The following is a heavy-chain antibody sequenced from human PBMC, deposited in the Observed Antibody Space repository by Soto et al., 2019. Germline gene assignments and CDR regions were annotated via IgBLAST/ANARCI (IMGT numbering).Heavy chain of an antibody. CDR2: IRSKAYGGTA. J-gene: IGHJ4*02. V-gene: IGHV3-49*04. CDR1: GFNFADYV. CDR3: ARDLVTGYYSPPQDY. Sequence: GGSLRLSCATSGFNFADYVLSWVRQAPGKGLEWVGYIRSKAYGGTADYAASVPGRFTISRDDSKSIAYLQMNSLKTEDTAVYYCARDLVTGYYSPPQDYWGQGSLVTVS. D-gene: IGHD3-9*01.